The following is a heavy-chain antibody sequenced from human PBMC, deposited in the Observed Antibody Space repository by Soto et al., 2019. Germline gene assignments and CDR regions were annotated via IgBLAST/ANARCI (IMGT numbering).Heavy chain of an antibody. CDR1: GFTFTKAW. Sequence: EVQLVDSGGGLVKPGGSLRLSCAASGFTFTKAWMSWVRQAPGKGLEWVGRIKSRTDGGTTDYAAPVKGRFTISRDDSKNMLFLQMNDLKSEDTAVYYCTTGSVNNRAWGQGTLVTVSS. CDR2: IKSRTDGGTT. V-gene: IGHV3-15*01. J-gene: IGHJ5*02. CDR3: TTGSVNNRA. D-gene: IGHD2-15*01.